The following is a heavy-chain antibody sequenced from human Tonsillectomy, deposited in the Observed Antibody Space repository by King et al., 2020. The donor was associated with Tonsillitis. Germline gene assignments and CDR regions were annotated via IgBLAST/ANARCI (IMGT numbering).Heavy chain of an antibody. CDR1: GGSISSYY. CDR2: IYYSGST. J-gene: IGHJ4*02. D-gene: IGHD7-27*01. CDR3: ARARTGDDYFNY. Sequence: QLQESGPGLVKPSETLSLTCTVSGGSISSYYWSWIRQPPGKGLEWIGYIYYSGSTNYNPSLKSRVSISVDTSKNQVSLKLSSVTAADTAVYYCARARTGDDYFNYWGQGTLVTVSS. V-gene: IGHV4-59*01.